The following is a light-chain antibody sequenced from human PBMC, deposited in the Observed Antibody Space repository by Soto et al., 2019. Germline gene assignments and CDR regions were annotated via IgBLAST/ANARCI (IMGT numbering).Light chain of an antibody. Sequence: DIQMTQSPSSLSASVGDRVTITCRASQGVSAYLLWYQQRQGRAPRLLIYSASSLLSGVPSRFSGSGSGTNFTLTISRLQPEDFATYYCQKSYRTPHTFGQGTKLETK. CDR3: QKSYRTPHT. CDR1: QGVSAY. V-gene: IGKV1-39*01. J-gene: IGKJ2*01. CDR2: SAS.